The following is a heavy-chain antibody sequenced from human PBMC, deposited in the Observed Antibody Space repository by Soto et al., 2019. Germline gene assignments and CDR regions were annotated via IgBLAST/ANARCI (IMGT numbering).Heavy chain of an antibody. D-gene: IGHD2-21*02. V-gene: IGHV3-21*01. J-gene: IGHJ6*02. Sequence: GGSLRLSCAVSGFTFSNYYIHWVRQAPGKGLEWVSSIRSGRDTFYADSVKGRFSISRDDATSSVSLQMNSLRGEDTAVYFCAREETAWPLAYGLDVWGQGTTVTVSS. CDR1: GFTFSNYY. CDR2: IRSGRDT. CDR3: AREETAWPLAYGLDV.